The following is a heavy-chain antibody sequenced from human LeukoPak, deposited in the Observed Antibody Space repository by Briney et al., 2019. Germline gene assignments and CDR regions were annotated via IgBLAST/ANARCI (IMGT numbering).Heavy chain of an antibody. CDR1: GGSISSGGYY. CDR2: IYHSGST. D-gene: IGHD4-17*01. V-gene: IGHV4-30-2*01. CDR3: ARAKGTTVTPPDY. J-gene: IGHJ4*02. Sequence: SETLSLTCTVSGGSISSGGYYWSWIRQPPGKGLEWIGYIYHSGSTYYNPSLKSRVTISVDKSKNQFSLKLSSVTAADTAVYYCARAKGTTVTPPDYWGQGTLVTVSS.